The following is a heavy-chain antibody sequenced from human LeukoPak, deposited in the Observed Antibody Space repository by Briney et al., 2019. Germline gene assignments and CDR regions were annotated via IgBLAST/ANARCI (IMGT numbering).Heavy chain of an antibody. J-gene: IGHJ4*02. CDR3: AKETGGSFEYFDY. Sequence: ASVKVSCKASGYSFTSYYIHWVRQAPGQGLEWMGRINPNSGGTNYAQKFQGRVTMTRDTSINKVYMRMRSLRSEDTAVYYCAKETGGSFEYFDYWGQGTMVTVSS. D-gene: IGHD7-27*01. V-gene: IGHV1-2*06. CDR2: INPNSGGT. CDR1: GYSFTSYY.